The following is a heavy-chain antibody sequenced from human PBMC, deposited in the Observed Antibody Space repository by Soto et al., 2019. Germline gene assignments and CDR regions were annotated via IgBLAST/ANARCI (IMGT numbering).Heavy chain of an antibody. CDR2: IKWDASEK. J-gene: IGHJ4*01. CDR1: GFTFGSYW. Sequence: EVQLEESGGGLVQPGGSLRLSCAASGFTFGSYWMSWVRQAPGKGLEWLATIKWDASEKKYVDSVKGRFTMSRDNAKNSLNLQMDSRRAEDTAVYYLARASGYGWGTSVNRYLDYWGHGTWSPSPQ. D-gene: IGHD3-10*01. V-gene: IGHV3-7*01. CDR3: ARASGYGWGTSVNRYLDY.